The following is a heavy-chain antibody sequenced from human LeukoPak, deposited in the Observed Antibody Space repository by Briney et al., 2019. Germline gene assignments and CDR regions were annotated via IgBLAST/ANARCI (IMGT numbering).Heavy chain of an antibody. J-gene: IGHJ4*02. V-gene: IGHV1-2*02. CDR1: GYTFTSYD. CDR2: INPNSGGT. D-gene: IGHD3-9*01. Sequence: ASVKVSCKASGYTFTSYDINWVRQAPGQGLEWMGWINPNSGGTNYAQKFQGRVTMTRDTSISTAYMELSRLRSDDTAVYYCARGGYYDILTGYYRALDYWGQGTLVTVSS. CDR3: ARGGYYDILTGYYRALDY.